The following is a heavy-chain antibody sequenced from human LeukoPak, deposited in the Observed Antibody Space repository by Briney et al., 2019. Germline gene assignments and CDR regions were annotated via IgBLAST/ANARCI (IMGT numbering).Heavy chain of an antibody. CDR3: VRDGDDWNDFDH. CDR2: IRRDGGEI. V-gene: IGHV3-7*01. J-gene: IGHJ4*02. CDR1: GFSFSTSW. Sequence: GGSLRLSCAASGFSFSTSWMTWVRQAPGKGLEWVANIRRDGGEIYYMDSVKGRYAISRDNAKNSLYLQMNSLRVEDTAVYYCVRDGDDWNDFDHWGQGTLVTVSS. D-gene: IGHD1-1*01.